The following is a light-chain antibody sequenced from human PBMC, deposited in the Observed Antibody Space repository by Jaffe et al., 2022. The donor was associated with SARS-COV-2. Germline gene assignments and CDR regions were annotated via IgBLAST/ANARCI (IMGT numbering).Light chain of an antibody. CDR1: QGISSY. J-gene: IGKJ4*01. V-gene: IGKV1-9*01. CDR2: AAS. Sequence: DIQLTQSPSFQSASVGDRVTITCRASQGISSYLAWYQQKSGKGPKLLIYAASSLQSGVPSRFSGSGSGTEFTLTISSLQPEDFATYYCQQLKSYPLTFGGGTKVEIK. CDR3: QQLKSYPLT.